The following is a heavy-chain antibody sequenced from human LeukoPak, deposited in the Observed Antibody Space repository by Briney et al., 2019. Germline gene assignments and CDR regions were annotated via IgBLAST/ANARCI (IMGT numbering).Heavy chain of an antibody. D-gene: IGHD3-22*01. CDR2: ISAYNGNT. CDR1: SYTFTSYG. CDR3: ARDRTYYYDSSGYHTGVDY. V-gene: IGHV1-18*01. Sequence: GASVKVSCKASSYTFTSYGISWVRQAPGQGLEWMGWISAYNGNTNYAQKLQGRVTMTTDTSTSTAYMELRSLRSDDTAVYYCARDRTYYYDSSGYHTGVDYWGQGTLVTVSS. J-gene: IGHJ4*02.